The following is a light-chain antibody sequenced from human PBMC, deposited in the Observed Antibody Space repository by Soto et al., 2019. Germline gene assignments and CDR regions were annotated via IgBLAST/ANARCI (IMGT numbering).Light chain of an antibody. CDR3: QQYGRSPMFT. J-gene: IGKJ2*01. CDR1: QSVSSNY. Sequence: EIVLTQCPGTLSLSPRDRATLSCRASQSVSSNYLAWYQQKPGQAPRLLIYGASRGAAGIPDRFSGSGSGTDFTLTISRLEPEDFAVYFCQQYGRSPMFTFGQGTKLEVK. CDR2: GAS. V-gene: IGKV3-20*01.